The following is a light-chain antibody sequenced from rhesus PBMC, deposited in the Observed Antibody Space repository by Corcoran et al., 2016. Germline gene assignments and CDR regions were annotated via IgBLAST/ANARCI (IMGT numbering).Light chain of an antibody. CDR1: SSDVGTFNY. J-gene: IGLJ6*01. Sequence: QSAPTQPPSVSGSPGQSVTISCTGTSSDVGTFNYVSWYQEHPGKAPKLIIFEATKRPSGVADRFSASKSGTTASLTISGLQTEDEANYHCCSYTISDTFVFGGGTKLTVL. V-gene: IGLV2S7*01. CDR3: CSYTISDTFV. CDR2: EAT.